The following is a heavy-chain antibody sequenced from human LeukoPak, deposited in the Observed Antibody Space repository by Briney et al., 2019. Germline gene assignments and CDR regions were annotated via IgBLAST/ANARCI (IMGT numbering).Heavy chain of an antibody. CDR2: ITTDGAHI. D-gene: IGHD3-10*01. V-gene: IGHV3-23*01. CDR3: AKETASNFGGAVDY. J-gene: IGHJ4*02. Sequence: GGSLRLSCAASGFTFSSFAMSWVRQAPGKGLEWVSAITTDGAHIYYADSVKGRFTISRDNSRNTLYLQMNSLRAEDTAVYYCAKETASNFGGAVDYWGQGTRVTVSS. CDR1: GFTFSSFA.